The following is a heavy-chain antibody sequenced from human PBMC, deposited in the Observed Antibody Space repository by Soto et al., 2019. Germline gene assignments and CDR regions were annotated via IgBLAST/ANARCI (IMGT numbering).Heavy chain of an antibody. J-gene: IGHJ4*02. V-gene: IGHV3-74*01. Sequence: GGSLRLSCAASGFTFSSYWMHWVRQAPGKGLVWVPRINSDGSSTSYADSVKGRFTISRDNAKNTLYLQMNSLRAEDAAVYYCAREMTYDFWSGYYSSPVAFDYWGQGTLVTVSS. CDR1: GFTFSSYW. CDR3: AREMTYDFWSGYYSSPVAFDY. CDR2: INSDGSST. D-gene: IGHD3-3*01.